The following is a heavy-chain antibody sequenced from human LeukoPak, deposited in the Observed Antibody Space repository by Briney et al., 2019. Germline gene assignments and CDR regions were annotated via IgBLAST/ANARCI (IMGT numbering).Heavy chain of an antibody. CDR2: IYTSGST. V-gene: IGHV4-4*07. CDR3: ARSTRGLLPAPFDY. Sequence: SETLSLTCTVSGGSISSYYWSWIRQPAGKGLEWIGRIYTSGSTNYNPSLKSRVTMSVDTSKNQFSLKLSSVTAADTAVYYCARSTRGLLPAPFDYWGQGTLVTVSS. CDR1: GGSISSYY. D-gene: IGHD3-22*01. J-gene: IGHJ4*02.